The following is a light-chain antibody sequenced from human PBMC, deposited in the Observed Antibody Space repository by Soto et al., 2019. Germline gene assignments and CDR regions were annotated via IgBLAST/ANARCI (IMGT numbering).Light chain of an antibody. J-gene: IGKJ4*01. CDR3: QQAHSFPLT. CDR2: TAS. Sequence: DIQMPQSPSSVSASVGVRVTITCRASQGINNWLAWYQQKPGKAPKVLIYTASNLQTGVPSRFIGSGSGTDFTLTISSLQPEDVATYYCQQAHSFPLTFGGGTKVEIK. V-gene: IGKV1-12*01. CDR1: QGINNW.